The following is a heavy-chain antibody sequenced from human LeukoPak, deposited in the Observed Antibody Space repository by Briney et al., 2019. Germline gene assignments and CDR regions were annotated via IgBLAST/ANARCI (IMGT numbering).Heavy chain of an antibody. D-gene: IGHD1-1*01. Sequence: PGGSLRLSCSASGFIFNNYAMNWVRQAPGKGLEWASTISNSGDATYYADSVKGRFTISRDNSKNTLYLQMNSLRAEDTAVYYCAKAPPYKKYFDYWGQGTLVTVSS. CDR3: AKAPPYKKYFDY. V-gene: IGHV3-23*01. CDR2: ISNSGDAT. J-gene: IGHJ4*02. CDR1: GFIFNNYA.